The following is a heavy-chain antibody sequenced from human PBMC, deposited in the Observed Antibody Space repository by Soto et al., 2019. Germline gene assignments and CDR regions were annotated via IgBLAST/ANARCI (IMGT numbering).Heavy chain of an antibody. CDR2: ISSDGDTI. V-gene: IGHV3-9*01. D-gene: IGHD5-12*01. CDR3: TKGGYDLIYYFGMDV. CDR1: GFTFHEYA. J-gene: IGHJ6*02. Sequence: EVQLIESGGGWVQPGTSLRVSCAASGFTFHEYAMHWVRQAPGKGLEWVSGISSDGDTIAYADSVQGRFTVFRDNAKKSVYLQMNSQREEDTALYFCTKGGYDLIYYFGMDVWGQGPTITVYS.